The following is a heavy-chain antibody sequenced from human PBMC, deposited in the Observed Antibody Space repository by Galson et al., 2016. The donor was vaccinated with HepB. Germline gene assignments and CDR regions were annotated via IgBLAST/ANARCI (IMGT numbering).Heavy chain of an antibody. CDR3: ARIHLTTGRLDAFDV. CDR1: GFSLSTSGMS. Sequence: PALVKPTQTLTLTCTFSGFSLSTSGMSVSWIRQPPGKALEWLALITWDDDIYYSPSLKTRLTVSKDTSNNQVVLTMTNMDPLDTGTYYCARIHLTTGRLDAFDVWGQGTQVTVSS. CDR2: ITWDDDI. J-gene: IGHJ3*01. D-gene: IGHD1-1*01. V-gene: IGHV2-70*01.